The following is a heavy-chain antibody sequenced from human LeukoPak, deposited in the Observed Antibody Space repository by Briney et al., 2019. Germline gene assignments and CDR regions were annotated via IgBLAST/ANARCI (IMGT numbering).Heavy chain of an antibody. Sequence: GGSLRLSHAPTGLIQREEWMCWLRQAPGKGLEWVGRFKRTVEGGTTQYGAPVKDRFTISRDDSKNTVHQPMITLKTDDNGLRYCMSFHFGDRRSDYWGRGTLVTVSS. CDR3: MSFHFGDRRSDY. V-gene: IGHV3-15*01. D-gene: IGHD2-21*01. CDR1: GLIQREEW. J-gene: IGHJ4*02. CDR2: FKRTVEGGTT.